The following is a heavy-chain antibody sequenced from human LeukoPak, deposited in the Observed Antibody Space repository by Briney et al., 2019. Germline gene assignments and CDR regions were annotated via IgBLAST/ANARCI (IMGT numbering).Heavy chain of an antibody. CDR1: GGTFSSYA. J-gene: IGHJ4*02. CDR3: ARELIAAAGTGYFDY. D-gene: IGHD6-13*01. V-gene: IGHV1-69*04. CDR2: IIPIRGIA. Sequence: ASVKVSCKASGGTFSSYAISGVRQAPGQGRELMGRIIPIRGIANYAQKFQGRVTITADKSTSTAYMELSSLRSEDTAVYYCARELIAAAGTGYFDYWGQGTLVTVSS.